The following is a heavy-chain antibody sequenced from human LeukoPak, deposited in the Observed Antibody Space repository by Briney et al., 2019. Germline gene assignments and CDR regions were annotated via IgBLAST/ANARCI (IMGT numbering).Heavy chain of an antibody. J-gene: IGHJ3*02. D-gene: IGHD4/OR15-4a*01. Sequence: GGSLRLSCAASGFTFDDYAMHWVRQAPGKGLEWVSGISCNSGSIGYADSVKGRFTISGDNAKNSLYLQMNSLRAEDTALYYCAKEGLTNGAFDIWGQGTMVTVSS. CDR3: AKEGLTNGAFDI. CDR2: ISCNSGSI. CDR1: GFTFDDYA. V-gene: IGHV3-9*01.